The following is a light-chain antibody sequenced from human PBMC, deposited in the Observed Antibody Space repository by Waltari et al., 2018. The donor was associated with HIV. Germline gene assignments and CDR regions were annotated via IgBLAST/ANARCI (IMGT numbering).Light chain of an antibody. J-gene: IGKJ1*01. CDR2: GAS. CDR1: QTVYHNY. CDR3: HQYDSSPQT. Sequence: ENVLTQSPGTLSLSPGERATLPCRASQTVYHNYVAWYQQKPGQAPRLLIYGASSRVTGIPDRFSGSGSGTDFTLTISRLEPEDFAVYYCHQYDSSPQTFGQGTKVEIK. V-gene: IGKV3-20*01.